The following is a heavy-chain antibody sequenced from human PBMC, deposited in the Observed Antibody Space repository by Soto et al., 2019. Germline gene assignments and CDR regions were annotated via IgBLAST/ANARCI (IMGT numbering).Heavy chain of an antibody. Sequence: TGGSLRLSCAASGFTFSSYWMSWVRQAPGKGLEWVANIKQDGSEKYYVDSVKGRFTISRDNAKNSLYLQMNSLRAEDTAVYYCARGRGCSTGCHNFDYWGQGTLVTVSS. V-gene: IGHV3-7*01. D-gene: IGHD2-2*01. CDR3: ARGRGCSTGCHNFDY. CDR1: GFTFSSYW. J-gene: IGHJ4*02. CDR2: IKQDGSEK.